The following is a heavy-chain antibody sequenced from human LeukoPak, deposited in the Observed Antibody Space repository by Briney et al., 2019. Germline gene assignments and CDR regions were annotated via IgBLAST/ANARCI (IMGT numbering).Heavy chain of an antibody. CDR1: GGSINSRY. D-gene: IGHD5-18*01. CDR2: IYYSGNT. CDR3: ARGDTAMVNPWFDP. Sequence: SDTLSLTCTVSGGSINSRYWIGLRRPTGKALEWIGCIYYSGNTNYNPSLRSRVTISVDTSKHQFSLKLNSVTAADTAVYYCARGDTAMVNPWFDPWGQGTVVTVSS. J-gene: IGHJ5*02. V-gene: IGHV4-59*11.